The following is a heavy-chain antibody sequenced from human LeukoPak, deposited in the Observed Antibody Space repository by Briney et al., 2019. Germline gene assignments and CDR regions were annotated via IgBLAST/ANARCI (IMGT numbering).Heavy chain of an antibody. Sequence: PGRSLRLSCAASGFTFSSYEMNCDRQAPGKGLEWASYISSSGSTIYYADSVKGRFTISRDNAKNSLYLQMNSLRAEDTAVYYCARNTYGSGSYNWFDPWGQGTLVTVSS. CDR1: GFTFSSYE. CDR3: ARNTYGSGSYNWFDP. V-gene: IGHV3-48*03. D-gene: IGHD3-10*01. CDR2: ISSSGSTI. J-gene: IGHJ5*02.